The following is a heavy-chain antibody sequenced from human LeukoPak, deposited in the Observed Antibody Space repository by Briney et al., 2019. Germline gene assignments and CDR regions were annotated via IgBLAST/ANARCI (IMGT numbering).Heavy chain of an antibody. D-gene: IGHD2-2*01. Sequence: SVKVSCKASGGTFSSYAISWVRQAPGQGLEWMGGIIPIFGTANYAQKFQGRVTITRDESTSTAYMELSSLRSEDTAVYYCASMRLVVVPAAMYFDYWGQGTLVTVSS. CDR1: GGTFSSYA. CDR2: IIPIFGTA. V-gene: IGHV1-69*05. CDR3: ASMRLVVVPAAMYFDY. J-gene: IGHJ4*02.